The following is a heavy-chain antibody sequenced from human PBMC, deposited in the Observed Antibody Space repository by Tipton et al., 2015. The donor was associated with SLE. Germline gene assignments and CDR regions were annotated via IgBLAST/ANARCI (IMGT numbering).Heavy chain of an antibody. D-gene: IGHD6-13*01. Sequence: TLSLTCAVYGGSFSGYYWSWIRQPPGKGLEWIGEINHSGSTNYNPSLKSRVTISVDTSKNQFSLKLSSVTAADTAVYYCANLAAAGRRGWFDPWGQGTLVTVSS. J-gene: IGHJ5*02. V-gene: IGHV4-34*01. CDR1: GGSFSGYY. CDR2: INHSGST. CDR3: ANLAAAGRRGWFDP.